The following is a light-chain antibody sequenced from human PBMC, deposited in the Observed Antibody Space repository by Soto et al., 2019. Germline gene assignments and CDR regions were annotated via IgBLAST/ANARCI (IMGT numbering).Light chain of an antibody. J-gene: IGKJ1*01. CDR2: KAS. V-gene: IGKV1-5*03. CDR3: QQYNSYWT. CDR1: QSISSW. Sequence: DSHSTPTTSTLSASVGETVHITCMASQSISSWLAWYQQKPGKAPKLLIYKASSLESGVPSRFSGSGSGTEFTLTISSLKPDDFATYYCQQYNSYWTFGKGTKVDIK.